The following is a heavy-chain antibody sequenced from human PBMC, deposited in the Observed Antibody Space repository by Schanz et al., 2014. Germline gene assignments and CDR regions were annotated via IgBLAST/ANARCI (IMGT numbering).Heavy chain of an antibody. V-gene: IGHV1-8*02. D-gene: IGHD6-13*01. CDR3: ARDGEAAAGCDY. CDR2: MNSKTGNT. Sequence: QVQLVQSAPEVKKPGASVKVSCKASGYSFTTYGLNWVRQAPGQGLEWMGWMNSKTGNTGYAQRFQGRVTMTRDTSTSTVYMELSSLRSEDTAVYYCARDGEAAAGCDYWGQGTLVTVSS. CDR1: GYSFTTYG. J-gene: IGHJ4*02.